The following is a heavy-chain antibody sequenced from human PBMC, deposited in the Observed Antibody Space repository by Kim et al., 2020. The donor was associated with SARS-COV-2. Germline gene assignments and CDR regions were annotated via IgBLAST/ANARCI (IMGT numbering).Heavy chain of an antibody. V-gene: IGHV1-46*01. Sequence: ASVKVSCKASGYTFTTSYIHWVRQAPGQGLEWMGIINPSGGSTNYAQKFQGRVTMTRDTSTGTAYMELSSLRYEDSAVYYCARDLSVHLSFEGAYWGEGTLLRVS. D-gene: IGHD3-16*01. CDR2: INPSGGST. CDR3: ARDLSVHLSFEGAY. CDR1: GYTFTTSY. J-gene: IGHJ4*02.